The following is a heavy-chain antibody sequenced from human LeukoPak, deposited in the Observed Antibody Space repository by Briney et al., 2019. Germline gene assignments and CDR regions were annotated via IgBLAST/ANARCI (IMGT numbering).Heavy chain of an antibody. D-gene: IGHD1-26*01. Sequence: GGSLRLSCAASGFTFSRYWMHWVRQAPGKGLVWVSCIKSDGSSTSIADSAKGRFTISRHNAKNTVYLQMNSLRAEDTAVYYCVRDNRSYNFDYWGQGTLVTVSS. CDR3: VRDNRSYNFDY. CDR2: IKSDGSST. CDR1: GFTFSRYW. V-gene: IGHV3-74*01. J-gene: IGHJ4*02.